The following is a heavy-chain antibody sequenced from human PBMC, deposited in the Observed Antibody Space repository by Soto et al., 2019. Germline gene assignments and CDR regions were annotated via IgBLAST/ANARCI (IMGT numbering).Heavy chain of an antibody. CDR2: IYYSGST. D-gene: IGHD3-22*01. CDR1: GGSISSGDYY. Sequence: SETLSLTCTVSGGSISSGDYYWSWIRQPPGKGLEWIGYIYYSGSTYYNPSLKSRVTISVDTSKNQFSLKLSSVTAADTAVYYCARAVVTRNYYDSSGYSIVAFDIWGQGTMVTVSS. J-gene: IGHJ3*02. V-gene: IGHV4-30-4*01. CDR3: ARAVVTRNYYDSSGYSIVAFDI.